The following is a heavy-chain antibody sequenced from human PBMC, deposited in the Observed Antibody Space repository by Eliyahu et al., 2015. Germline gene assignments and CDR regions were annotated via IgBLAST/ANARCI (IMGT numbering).Heavy chain of an antibody. D-gene: IGHD3-16*01. CDR2: MYNGGAT. CDR1: WFTVSSNY. Sequence: EVQLVESGGGLIQPGGSLXLSCXXXWFTVSSNYMXGVRQAXGKGLEWLSVMYNGGATYYADSVKGRFTISRDNSKNTLYLQMNSLRADDTAVYYCARDLGAYKRAFDYWGQGTLVTVSS. CDR3: ARDLGAYKRAFDY. J-gene: IGHJ4*02. V-gene: IGHV3-53*01.